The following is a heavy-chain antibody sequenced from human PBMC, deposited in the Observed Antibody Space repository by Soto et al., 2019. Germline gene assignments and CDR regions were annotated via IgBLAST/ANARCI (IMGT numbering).Heavy chain of an antibody. CDR1: GFTFSSYA. CDR3: AKPLWALELSFYFDY. J-gene: IGHJ4*02. D-gene: IGHD1-7*01. CDR2: ISGSGGST. V-gene: IGHV3-23*01. Sequence: GGSLRLSCVASGFTFSSYAMSWVRQAPGKGLEWVSAISGSGGSTYYADSVKGRFTISRDNSKNTLYLQMNSLRAEDTAVYYCAKPLWALELSFYFDYWGQGTLVTVSS.